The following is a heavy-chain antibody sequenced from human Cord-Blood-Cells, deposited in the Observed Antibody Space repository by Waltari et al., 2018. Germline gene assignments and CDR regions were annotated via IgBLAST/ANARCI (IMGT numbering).Heavy chain of an antibody. CDR1: GFTVSSNY. D-gene: IGHD2-2*01. CDR2: IYSGGRT. V-gene: IGHV3-53*01. CDR3: ARDGVPAARGWFDP. J-gene: IGHJ5*02. Sequence: EVQLVESGGGLIQPGGSLRLSCAASGFTVSSNYMSWVRQAPGKGLEWVSVIYSGGRTYYADSVKGRFTISRDNSKNTLYLQMNSLRAEDTAVYYCARDGVPAARGWFDPWGQGTLVTVSS.